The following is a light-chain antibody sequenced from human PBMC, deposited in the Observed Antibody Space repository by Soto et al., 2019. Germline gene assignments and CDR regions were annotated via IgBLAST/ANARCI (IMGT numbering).Light chain of an antibody. CDR1: SSDVGAYTS. Sequence: QTLLTQPASVSGSPGQSITTSCTGTSSDVGAYTSVSWYQQHPGKAPKLMIYEVSNRPSGVSNRFSGSKSANTASLTISGLQAEDEAHYYCTSYTSDNRSYVFGTGTRVTVL. CDR3: TSYTSDNRSYV. V-gene: IGLV2-14*01. CDR2: EVS. J-gene: IGLJ1*01.